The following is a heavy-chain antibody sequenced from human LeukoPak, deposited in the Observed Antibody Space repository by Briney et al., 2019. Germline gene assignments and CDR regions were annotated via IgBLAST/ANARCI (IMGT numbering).Heavy chain of an antibody. J-gene: IGHJ4*02. CDR3: ARAIRYSNTWEYFDY. CDR2: ITPVLGTA. D-gene: IGHD6-13*01. CDR1: GGTFSRYG. Sequence: GASVKVSCKASGGTFSRYGITWVRQAPGQGLEWVGRITPVLGTANYAQKFQDRVTITADESTSTAYMELSSLRSEDTAIYYCARAIRYSNTWEYFDYWGQGTLVTVSS. V-gene: IGHV1-69*11.